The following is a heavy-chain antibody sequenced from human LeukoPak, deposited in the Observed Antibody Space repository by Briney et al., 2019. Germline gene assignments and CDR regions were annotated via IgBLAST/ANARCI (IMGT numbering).Heavy chain of an antibody. CDR3: ARGRGVPYYYDSSGYYPADY. V-gene: IGHV4-30-4*01. CDR1: GGSISCGDYY. J-gene: IGHJ4*02. D-gene: IGHD3-22*01. CDR2: IYYSGST. Sequence: PSETLSLTCTVSGGSISCGDYYWSWIRQPPGKGLECIGHIYYSGSTYYNPSLKSRVTISVDTSKNQFSLKLSSVTAADTAVYYCARGRGVPYYYDSSGYYPADYWGQGTLVTVSS.